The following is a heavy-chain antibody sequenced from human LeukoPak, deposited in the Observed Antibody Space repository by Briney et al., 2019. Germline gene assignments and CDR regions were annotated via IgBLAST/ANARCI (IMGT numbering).Heavy chain of an antibody. CDR3: AARSSGNPYF. CDR1: GLTLSNYW. J-gene: IGHJ4*02. V-gene: IGHV3-7*03. D-gene: IGHD1-26*01. CDR2: IKQDGGEK. Sequence: GGSLKLSCTASGLTLSNYWMIWVRQAPGKGLQWVAKIKQDGGEKYYVDSVKGRFTISRDNAENSLYLQMNSLRVEDTAVYYCAARSSGNPYFWGQGTLVTVSS.